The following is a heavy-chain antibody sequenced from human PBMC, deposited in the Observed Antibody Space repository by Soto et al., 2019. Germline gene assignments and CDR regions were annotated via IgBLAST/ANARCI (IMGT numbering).Heavy chain of an antibody. CDR1: GFTFDDYA. Sequence: GGSLRLSCAASGFTFDDYAMHWVRQAPGKGLEWVSGISWNSGSIGYADSVKGRFTISRDNAKNSLYLQMNSLRAEDTALYYCAKDMGAGGRLKLDGYPLLLGGYGMDVWGQGTTVTVSS. D-gene: IGHD2-2*03. CDR3: AKDMGAGGRLKLDGYPLLLGGYGMDV. J-gene: IGHJ6*02. V-gene: IGHV3-9*01. CDR2: ISWNSGSI.